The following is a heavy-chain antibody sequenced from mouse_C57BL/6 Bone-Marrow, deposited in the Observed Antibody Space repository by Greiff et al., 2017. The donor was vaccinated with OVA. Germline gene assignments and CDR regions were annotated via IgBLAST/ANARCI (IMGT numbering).Heavy chain of an antibody. D-gene: IGHD2-4*01. CDR1: GYTFTSYW. CDR2: IDPSDSYT. J-gene: IGHJ1*03. Sequence: QVQLQQPGAELVKPGASVKLSCKASGYTFTSYWMQWVKQRPGQGLEWIGEIDPSDSYTNYNQKFKGKATLTVDTSSSTAYMQLSSLTSEDSAVYYCARSSYDYEWYFDVWGTGTTVTVSS. CDR3: ARSSYDYEWYFDV. V-gene: IGHV1-50*01.